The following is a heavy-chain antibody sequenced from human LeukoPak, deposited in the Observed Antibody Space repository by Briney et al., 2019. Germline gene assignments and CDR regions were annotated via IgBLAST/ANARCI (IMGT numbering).Heavy chain of an antibody. CDR2: INPNSGGT. Sequence: ASVKVSCKASGYTFTGYYMHCVRQAPGQGLEWMGWINPNSGGTNYAQKFQGRVTMTRDTSISTAYMELSRLRSDDTAVYYCARVSALHYYYGMDVWGQGTTVTVSS. V-gene: IGHV1-2*02. J-gene: IGHJ6*02. CDR3: ARVSALHYYYGMDV. CDR1: GYTFTGYY.